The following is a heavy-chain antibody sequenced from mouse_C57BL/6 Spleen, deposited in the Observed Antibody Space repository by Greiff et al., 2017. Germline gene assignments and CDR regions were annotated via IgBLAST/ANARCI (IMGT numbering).Heavy chain of an antibody. CDR2: IYPRSGNT. CDR3: ARGDGSSPYWYFAV. J-gene: IGHJ1*03. D-gene: IGHD1-1*01. V-gene: IGHV1-81*01. Sequence: VKLQESGAELARPGASVKLSCKASGYTFTSYGISWVKQRTGQGLEWIGEIYPRSGNTYYNEKFKGKATLTADKSSSTAYMELRSLTSEDSAVYFCARGDGSSPYWYFAVWGTGTTVTVSS. CDR1: GYTFTSYG.